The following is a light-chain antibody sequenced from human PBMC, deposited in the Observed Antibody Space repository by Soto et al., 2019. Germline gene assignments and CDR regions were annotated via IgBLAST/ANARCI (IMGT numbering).Light chain of an antibody. V-gene: IGLV3-21*04. CDR2: YDS. CDR1: NIGSRG. Sequence: SYELTQPPSLSVAPGKTASITCEGNNIGSRGVHWYQQKPGQAPVLVIHYDSDRPSGIPERFSGSNSGNAATLTISRVEAGDEAEYYCQVWDDTDDPVFGGGTKVTVL. CDR3: QVWDDTDDPV. J-gene: IGLJ2*01.